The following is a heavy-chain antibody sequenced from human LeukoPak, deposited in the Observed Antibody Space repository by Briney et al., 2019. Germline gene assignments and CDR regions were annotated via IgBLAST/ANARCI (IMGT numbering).Heavy chain of an antibody. Sequence: GGSLRLSCAASGFTFSSYAMSWVRQAPGKGLEWVSSISSSSSYIYYADSVKGRFTISRDNAKNSLYLQMNSLRAEDTAVYYCARERGIRLWAEGSGKDWGQGTLVTVSS. J-gene: IGHJ4*02. CDR2: ISSSSSYI. V-gene: IGHV3-21*01. CDR1: GFTFSSYA. CDR3: ARERGIRLWAEGSGKD. D-gene: IGHD5-18*01.